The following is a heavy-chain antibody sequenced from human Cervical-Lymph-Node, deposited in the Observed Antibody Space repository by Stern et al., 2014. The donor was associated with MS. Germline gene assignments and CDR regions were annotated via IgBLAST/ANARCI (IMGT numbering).Heavy chain of an antibody. V-gene: IGHV3-72*01. CDR1: GFTFSDHY. CDR2: TRNKANSYTT. CDR3: ARDLDGMDV. J-gene: IGHJ6*02. Sequence: EVQLVQSGGGLVQPGGSLGLSCAASGFTFSDHYMDWVRQAPGKGLEWVGRTRNKANSYTTEYAASVKGRFTISRDDSKNSLYLQMNSLKTEDTAVYYCARDLDGMDVWGQGTTVTVSS.